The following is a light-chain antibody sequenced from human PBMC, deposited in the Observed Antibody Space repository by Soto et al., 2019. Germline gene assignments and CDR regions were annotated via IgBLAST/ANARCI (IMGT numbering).Light chain of an antibody. Sequence: QSVLTQPASVSGSPGQSIPISCTGASSDVGGYNYVSWYQQHPGKAPKLMIYEVSNRPSGVSNRFSGSKSGNTASLTISGLQAEDEADYYCSSYTSSSTYVLGTWTKVTVL. CDR1: SSDVGGYNY. J-gene: IGLJ1*01. CDR2: EVS. V-gene: IGLV2-14*01. CDR3: SSYTSSSTYV.